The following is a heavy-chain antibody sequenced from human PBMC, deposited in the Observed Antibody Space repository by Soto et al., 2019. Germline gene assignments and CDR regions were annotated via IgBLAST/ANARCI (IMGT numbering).Heavy chain of an antibody. J-gene: IGHJ4*02. D-gene: IGHD2-15*01. V-gene: IGHV1-69*06. CDR3: PRETGGGKRLLDY. CDR1: GRTFSSYA. Sequence: GASVKVSCKASGRTFSSYAISWVRQAPGQGLEWMGGIIPIFGTANYAQKFQGRVTITADNSTSTAYMELSNLRSEDTAVYYCPRETGGGKRLLDYWGEGTLVTV. CDR2: IIPIFGTA.